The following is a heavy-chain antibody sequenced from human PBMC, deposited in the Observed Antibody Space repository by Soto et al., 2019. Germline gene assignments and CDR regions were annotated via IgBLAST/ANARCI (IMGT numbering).Heavy chain of an antibody. D-gene: IGHD3-10*01. Sequence: QVQLVQSGAEVKKPGASVKVSCKASGYTFTSYYMHWVRQAPGQGLEWLGIINPSGGSTSYAQKFRCGVTMTRDTSTITVYVKLSRLRSEDKAVYYCARDQVYYGSRGWGYYFDYWAEETLVTVSS. CDR3: ARDQVYYGSRGWGYYFDY. J-gene: IGHJ4*02. CDR2: INPSGGST. CDR1: GYTFTSYY. V-gene: IGHV1-46*01.